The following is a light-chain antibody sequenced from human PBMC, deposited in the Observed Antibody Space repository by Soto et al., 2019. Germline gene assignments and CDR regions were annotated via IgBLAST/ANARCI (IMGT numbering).Light chain of an antibody. CDR1: QSISSW. Sequence: DIQMTQSPSTLSASVGYRVTITFRASQSISSWLAWYQQKPGKAPNLLIYKASHLENGVPSRFSGSGSGTDFTLTIGSLEPEDFAVYYCQQRSNWPTFGQGTKVDIK. V-gene: IGKV1-5*03. CDR3: QQRSNWPT. CDR2: KAS. J-gene: IGKJ1*01.